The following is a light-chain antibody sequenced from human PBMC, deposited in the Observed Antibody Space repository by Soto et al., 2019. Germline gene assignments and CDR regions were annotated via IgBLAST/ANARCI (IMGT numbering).Light chain of an antibody. Sequence: DIVMTQSPSSLSASVGGRVTITCRASQSISNYLNWYQQKPGEAPKLLIYDASALPRGVPSRFSGSGSGTKFTLTIASLQPDDFATYYCQQYETFSGTFGPGTKVDIK. V-gene: IGKV1-5*01. CDR1: QSISNY. CDR3: QQYETFSGT. J-gene: IGKJ1*01. CDR2: DAS.